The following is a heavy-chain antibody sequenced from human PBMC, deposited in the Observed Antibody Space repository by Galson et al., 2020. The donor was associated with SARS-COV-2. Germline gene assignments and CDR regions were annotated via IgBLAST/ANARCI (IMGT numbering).Heavy chain of an antibody. J-gene: IGHJ3*01. D-gene: IGHD3-22*01. CDR3: AKTVGRWLIANEGFDV. V-gene: IGHV3-9*01. CDR2: IKWNSGNT. Sequence: GGSLRLSCAGSRFSFDDYAMHWVRQVPGKGLEWVSGIKWNSGNTAYAGSVKGRFTISRDNTKNSLYLQMNSLRVEDTAFYYCAKTVGRWLIANEGFDVWGRGTMVTVSS. CDR1: RFSFDDYA.